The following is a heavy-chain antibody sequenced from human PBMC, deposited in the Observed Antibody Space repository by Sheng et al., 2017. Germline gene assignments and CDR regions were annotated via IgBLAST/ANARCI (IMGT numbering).Heavy chain of an antibody. J-gene: IGHJ4*02. Sequence: QLQLQESGPGLVKPSETLSLTCTVSGGSISSSSYYWGWIRQPPGKGLEWIGSIYYSGSTYYNPSLKSRVTISVDTSKNQFSLKLSSVTAADTAVYYCARDYYYDSSGYYYDYWGQGTLGHRLL. CDR3: ARDYYYDSSGYYYDY. CDR2: IYYSGST. CDR1: GGSISSSSYY. V-gene: IGHV4-39*07. D-gene: IGHD3-22*01.